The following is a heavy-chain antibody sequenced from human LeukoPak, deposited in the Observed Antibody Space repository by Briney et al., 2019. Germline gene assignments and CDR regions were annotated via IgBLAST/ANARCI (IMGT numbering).Heavy chain of an antibody. CDR1: GGSISSYY. CDR3: ARDLPYYYGSGSTQDYYYMDV. V-gene: IGHV4-4*07. Sequence: SGTLSLTCTVSGGSISSYYWSWIRQPAGKGLEWIGRIYTSGSTNYNPSLKSRVTMSVDTSKNQFSLKLSSVTAADTAVYYCARDLPYYYGSGSTQDYYYMDVWGKGTTVTVSS. D-gene: IGHD3-10*01. J-gene: IGHJ6*03. CDR2: IYTSGST.